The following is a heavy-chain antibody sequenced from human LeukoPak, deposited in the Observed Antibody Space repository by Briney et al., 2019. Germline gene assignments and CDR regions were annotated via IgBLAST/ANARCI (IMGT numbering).Heavy chain of an antibody. CDR2: ISGSGDST. CDR3: ARKGWYSDL. CDR1: GFTFRSYG. Sequence: GGSLRLSCAASGFTFRSYGMTWVRQAPGKGLEWVSAISGSGDSTYYADSVKGRFTISRDNSRNTLYLQMNSLRAEDTAVYYCARKGWYSDLWGRGTLVSVSS. V-gene: IGHV3-23*01. J-gene: IGHJ2*01.